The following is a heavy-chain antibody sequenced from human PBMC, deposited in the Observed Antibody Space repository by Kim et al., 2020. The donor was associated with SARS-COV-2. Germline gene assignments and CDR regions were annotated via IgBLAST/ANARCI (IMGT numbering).Heavy chain of an antibody. CDR3: ARDLGASGSLDF. CDR2: VNQDGREK. V-gene: IGHV3-7*01. D-gene: IGHD3-10*01. Sequence: GGSLRLSCEAFEFTFNSYWMNWVRQAPGKGPEWLANVNQDGREKHYVDSVKGRFTISRDNARNSLYLQMSSLRADDTAIYYCARDLGASGSLDFLGPGTLVSVSS. J-gene: IGHJ4*02. CDR1: EFTFNSYW.